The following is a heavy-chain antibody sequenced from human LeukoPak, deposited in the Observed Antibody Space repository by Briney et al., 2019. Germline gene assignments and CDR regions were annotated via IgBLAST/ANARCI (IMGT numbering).Heavy chain of an antibody. CDR3: AKDGGKVRFDY. CDR2: IRSDVTIE. Sequence: GGSLRLSCVVSGLRFSNHGMHWVRQAPGKGLEWVAFIRSDVTIEYYADFVRGRFTISRDDSKNTFYLQMNSLRPEDTAVYYCAKDGGKVRFDYWGQGTLVTVSS. CDR1: GLRFSNHG. V-gene: IGHV3-30*02. J-gene: IGHJ4*02.